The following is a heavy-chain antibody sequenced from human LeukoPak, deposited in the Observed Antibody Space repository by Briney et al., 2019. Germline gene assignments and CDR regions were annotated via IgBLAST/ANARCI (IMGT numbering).Heavy chain of an antibody. Sequence: GASVKVSCKASGYIFTNYAMHWVRQAPGQRLEWMGWISAGNGNTKNSQKFQGRVTITRDTSASTVYMELSSLRSEDTAVYYCARDIDRVFNWFDPWGQGTLVTVSS. CDR3: ARDIDRVFNWFDP. CDR1: GYIFTNYA. J-gene: IGHJ5*02. V-gene: IGHV1-3*01. D-gene: IGHD6-13*01. CDR2: ISAGNGNT.